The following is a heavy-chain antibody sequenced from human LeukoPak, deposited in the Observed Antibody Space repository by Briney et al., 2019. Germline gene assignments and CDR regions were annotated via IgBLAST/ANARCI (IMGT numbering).Heavy chain of an antibody. CDR3: AKDRGDIVVVVAATGLDP. V-gene: IGHV3-30*02. CDR2: IRYDGSNK. CDR1: GFTFSSYG. Sequence: GGSLRPSCAASGFTFSSYGMHWARQAPGKGLEWVAFIRYDGSNKYYADSVKGRFTISRDNSKNTLYLQMNSLRAEDTAVYYCAKDRGDIVVVVAATGLDPWGQGTLVTVSS. J-gene: IGHJ5*02. D-gene: IGHD2-15*01.